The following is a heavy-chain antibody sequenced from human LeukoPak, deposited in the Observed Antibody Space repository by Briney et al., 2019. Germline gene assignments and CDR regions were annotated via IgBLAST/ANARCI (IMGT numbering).Heavy chain of an antibody. D-gene: IGHD2-2*02. CDR1: GGSISSYY. Sequence: SETLSLTCTVSGGSISSYYWSWIRQPAGKGLEWIGRIYISGSANYNPSLKSRVTMSVDTSKNQFSLKVSSVTAADTAVYYCATGYCSSTSCYTRGKFDYWGQGTLVTVSS. CDR3: ATGYCSSTSCYTRGKFDY. V-gene: IGHV4-4*07. CDR2: IYISGSA. J-gene: IGHJ4*02.